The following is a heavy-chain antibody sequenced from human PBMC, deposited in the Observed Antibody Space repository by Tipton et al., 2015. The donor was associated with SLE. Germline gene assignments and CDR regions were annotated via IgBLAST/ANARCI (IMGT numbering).Heavy chain of an antibody. D-gene: IGHD3-9*01. J-gene: IGHJ5*02. CDR1: GGSIRSYY. CDR3: ARAERGAYDILTGYLASNWFDP. V-gene: IGHV4-59*12. CDR2: IHYIGGT. Sequence: TLSLTCTVSGGSIRSYYWSWIRQPPGKGLEWIGYIHYIGGTNHNPSLESRVTMSLDTSKNQFSLKLTSVTAADTAVYSCARAERGAYDILTGYLASNWFDPWGQGTLVTVSS.